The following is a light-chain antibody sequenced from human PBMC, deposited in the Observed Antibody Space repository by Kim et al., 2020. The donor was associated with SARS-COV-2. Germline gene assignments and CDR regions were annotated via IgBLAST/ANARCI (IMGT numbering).Light chain of an antibody. CDR1: QTISRF. Sequence: DIQMTQSPSSLSASVGDTVTIACRASQTISRFVTWYQQKPGKAPKLLVYSTSSLQTGVPSRFRGSGSGTDFTLTITSLQPEDFASYFCQQTGSPPYTFGQGTKLEI. CDR2: STS. V-gene: IGKV1-39*01. CDR3: QQTGSPPYT. J-gene: IGKJ2*01.